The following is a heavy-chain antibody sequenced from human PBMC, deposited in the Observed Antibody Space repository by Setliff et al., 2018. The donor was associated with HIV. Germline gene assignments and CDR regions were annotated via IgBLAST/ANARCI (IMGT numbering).Heavy chain of an antibody. Sequence: PSETLSLTCTVTGGSISSGGFYWTWIRQHPGKGLEWIGYIYNTGSTYHSPTLESRVTISIDTSKNQFSLKLSSVTAADTAVYYCARTKGWLQFFDHWGQGTLVTVSS. CDR1: GGSISSGGFY. CDR3: ARTKGWLQFFDH. CDR2: IYNTGST. J-gene: IGHJ5*02. V-gene: IGHV4-31*03. D-gene: IGHD5-12*01.